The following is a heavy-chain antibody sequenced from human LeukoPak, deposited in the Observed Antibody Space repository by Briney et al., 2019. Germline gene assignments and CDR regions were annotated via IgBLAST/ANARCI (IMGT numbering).Heavy chain of an antibody. D-gene: IGHD2-15*01. CDR1: GFTFSSYG. CDR3: ARDNSRCSGGSCYTVPWYFDL. V-gene: IGHV3-33*01. CDR2: TWYDGSNK. Sequence: GRSLRLSCAASGFTFSSYGMHWVRQAPGKGLEWVAVTWYDGSNKYYADSVKGRFTISRDNSKNTLYLQMNSLRAEDTAVYYCARDNSRCSGGSCYTVPWYFDLWGRGTLVTVSS. J-gene: IGHJ2*01.